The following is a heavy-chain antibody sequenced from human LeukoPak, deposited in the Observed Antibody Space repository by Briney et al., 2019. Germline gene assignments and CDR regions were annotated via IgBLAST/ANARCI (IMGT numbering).Heavy chain of an antibody. V-gene: IGHV3-11*06. CDR3: AKSGDSTGFWEFDY. D-gene: IGHD3-22*01. Sequence: GGSLRLSCAASGFTFRDYHMSWIRQAPGKGLEWVAYIVGSSSYTNYADSVKGRFTISRDNSKNTLYLQMNSLRAEDTAVYYCAKSGDSTGFWEFDYWGQGTLVTVSS. CDR2: IVGSSSYT. CDR1: GFTFRDYH. J-gene: IGHJ4*02.